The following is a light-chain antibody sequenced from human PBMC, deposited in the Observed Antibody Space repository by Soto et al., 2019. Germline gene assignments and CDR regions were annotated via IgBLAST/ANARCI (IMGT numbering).Light chain of an antibody. CDR2: INN. V-gene: IGLV1-40*01. Sequence: QSVLTQPPSVSGAPGQRVTISCTGSSSNIGARFDVHWYQQLPGSAPKLLIYINNNRPSGVPDRFSVSRSATSASLAITGLQAADEADYYCQSYDSSLSAYVFGTATKLTVL. CDR3: QSYDSSLSAYV. J-gene: IGLJ1*01. CDR1: SSNIGARFD.